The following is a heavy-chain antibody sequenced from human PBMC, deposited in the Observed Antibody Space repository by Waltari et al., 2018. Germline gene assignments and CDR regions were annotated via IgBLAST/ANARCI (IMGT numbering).Heavy chain of an antibody. CDR3: AKEGSSGYGGVMDV. D-gene: IGHD5-12*01. CDR1: GFPFSSYG. CDR2: IRYDGSNK. Sequence: QVQLVESGGGVVQPGGSLRLSCAASGFPFSSYGMHWVRPAPGKGLEWVAFIRYDGSNKYYADSVKGRFTISRDNSKNTLYLQMNSLRAEDTAVYYCAKEGSSGYGGVMDVWGKGTTVTVSS. V-gene: IGHV3-30*02. J-gene: IGHJ6*04.